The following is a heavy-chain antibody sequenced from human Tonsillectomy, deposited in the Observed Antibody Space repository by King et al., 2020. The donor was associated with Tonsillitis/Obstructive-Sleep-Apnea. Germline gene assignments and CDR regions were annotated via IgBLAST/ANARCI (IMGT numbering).Heavy chain of an antibody. V-gene: IGHV5-51*03. CDR3: ARDSRSVVDNRYFDL. J-gene: IGHJ2*01. Sequence: VQLVESGAEVKKPGESLKISCQGSGYSFTSHWIGWVRQMPGKGLEWMGIIYPDDSDSRYSPSFQGQVTFSADKSINTVYLQWGSLKTSDTAIYFCARDSRSVVDNRYFDLWGRGTLVTVSS. D-gene: IGHD3-22*01. CDR1: GYSFTSHW. CDR2: IYPDDSDS.